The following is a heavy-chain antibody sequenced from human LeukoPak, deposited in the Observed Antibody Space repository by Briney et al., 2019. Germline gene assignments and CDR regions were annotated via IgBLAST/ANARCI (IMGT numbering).Heavy chain of an antibody. D-gene: IGHD3-22*01. V-gene: IGHV4-30-4*01. Sequence: PSETLSLTCTVSGGSISSGDYYWSWIRQPPGKGLEWIGYTYYSGSTYYNTSLNTRATISVDTSKNQFSLKLTSVTAADTAVYYCARPYYYDSRIDPWGQGTLVTVSS. CDR3: ARPYYYDSRIDP. J-gene: IGHJ5*02. CDR2: TYYSGST. CDR1: GGSISSGDYY.